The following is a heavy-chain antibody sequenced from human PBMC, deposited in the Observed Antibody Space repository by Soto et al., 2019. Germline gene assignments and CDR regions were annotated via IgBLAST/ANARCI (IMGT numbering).Heavy chain of an antibody. V-gene: IGHV3-30*18. CDR1: GFTFSSYG. CDR3: AKDFIEVAPG. J-gene: IGHJ4*02. CDR2: ISYDGSNK. Sequence: PGGSLRLSCAASGFTFSSYGMHWVRQAPGKGLEWVAVISYDGSNKYYADSVKGRFTISRDNSKNTLYLQMNSLRAEDTAVYYSAKDFIEVAPGWGQATLVTVSS. D-gene: IGHD6-19*01.